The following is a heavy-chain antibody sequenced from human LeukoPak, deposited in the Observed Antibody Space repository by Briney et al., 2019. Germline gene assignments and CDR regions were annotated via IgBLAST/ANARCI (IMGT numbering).Heavy chain of an antibody. J-gene: IGHJ4*02. CDR2: ISGSSGTT. CDR1: GFTFSSYV. Sequence: GGSLRLSCAASGFTFSSYVMSWVRQAPGKGLEWVSLISGSSGTTHYADPVKGRFTISRDNSKNTLYLQMNSLRAEDTAVYYCAKDPTFAYYFDSWGQGTLVTVSS. D-gene: IGHD2-21*01. V-gene: IGHV3-23*01. CDR3: AKDPTFAYYFDS.